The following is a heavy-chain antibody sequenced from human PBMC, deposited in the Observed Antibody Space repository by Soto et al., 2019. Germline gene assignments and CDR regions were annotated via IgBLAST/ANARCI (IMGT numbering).Heavy chain of an antibody. CDR1: GGSISSGCYY. D-gene: IGHD4-17*01. CDR2: IYYSGST. V-gene: IGHV4-31*03. Sequence: QVQLQESGPGLVKPSQTLSLTCTVSGGSISSGCYYWSWIRQHPGKGLEWIGYIYYSGSTYYNPSLKSRVTISVDTSKNQFSLKLSSVTAAETAVYYCARGSSTVPKYYFDYWGQGTLVTVSS. CDR3: ARGSSTVPKYYFDY. J-gene: IGHJ4*02.